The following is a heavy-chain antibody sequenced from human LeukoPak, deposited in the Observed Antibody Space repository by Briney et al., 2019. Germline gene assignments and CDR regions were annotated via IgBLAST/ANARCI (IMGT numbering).Heavy chain of an antibody. CDR2: INHSGTT. D-gene: IGHD2-15*01. V-gene: IGHV4-34*01. CDR3: ARFPCSGDSCYSGIRAFDI. CDR1: GGSFSGYY. Sequence: SETLSLTCAVYGGSFSGYYWNWIRQSPGKGLEWIGEINHSGTTNYIASLKSRVTISVDTSKKQFSLKLSSVTAADTAEYYCARFPCSGDSCYSGIRAFDIWGQGTMVTLSS. J-gene: IGHJ3*02.